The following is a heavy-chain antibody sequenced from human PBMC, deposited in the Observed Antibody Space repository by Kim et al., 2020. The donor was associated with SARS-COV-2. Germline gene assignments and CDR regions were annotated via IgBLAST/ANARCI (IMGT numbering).Heavy chain of an antibody. Sequence: SETLSLTCAVYGGSFSGYYWSWIRQPPGKGLEWIGEINHSGSTNYNPSLKSRVTISVDTSKNQFSLKLSSVTAADTAVYYCARWYVWGSYPAGWDYWGQGTLVTVSS. D-gene: IGHD3-16*02. CDR3: ARWYVWGSYPAGWDY. CDR2: INHSGST. CDR1: GGSFSGYY. J-gene: IGHJ4*02. V-gene: IGHV4-34*01.